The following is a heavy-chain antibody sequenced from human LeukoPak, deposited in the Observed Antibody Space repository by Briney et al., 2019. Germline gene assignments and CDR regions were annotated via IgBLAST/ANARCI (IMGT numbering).Heavy chain of an antibody. J-gene: IGHJ3*02. CDR3: ARPAPGNYDAFDI. V-gene: IGHV4-39*07. D-gene: IGHD1-7*01. Sequence: SETLSLTCTVSGGSISSSSYYWGWIRQPPGKGQEWIGSIYYSGSTYYNPSLKSRVTISVDTSKNQFSLKLSSVTAADTAVYYCARPAPGNYDAFDIWGQRTKVTVSS. CDR1: GGSISSSSYY. CDR2: IYYSGST.